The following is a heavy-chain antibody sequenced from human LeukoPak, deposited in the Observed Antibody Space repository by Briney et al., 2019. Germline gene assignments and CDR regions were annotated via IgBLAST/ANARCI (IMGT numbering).Heavy chain of an antibody. Sequence: NASETPSLTCTVSGDFISSGYYWGWIRQPPGKGLEWIGRIYTSGSTNYNPSLKSRVTMSVDTSKNQFSLKLSSVTAADTAVYYCARGRHRMWDVLGYCSSTSCYTDNYYYYMDVWGKGTTVTVSS. CDR3: ARGRHRMWDVLGYCSSTSCYTDNYYYYMDV. J-gene: IGHJ6*03. V-gene: IGHV4-38-2*02. CDR2: IYTSGST. CDR1: GDFISSGYY. D-gene: IGHD2-2*02.